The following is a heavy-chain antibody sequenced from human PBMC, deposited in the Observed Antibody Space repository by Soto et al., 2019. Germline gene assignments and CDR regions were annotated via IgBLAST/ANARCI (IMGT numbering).Heavy chain of an antibody. J-gene: IGHJ5*02. Sequence: QVQLQQWGAGLLKPSETLSLTCAVYGGSFSGYYWSWIRQPPGKGLEWIGEINHSGSTNYNPSLNNRVTISLDTSNNQFSLMLSSVTAADTAVYYCARVGIVVVPARGWFDPWGQGTLVTVSS. CDR1: GGSFSGYY. CDR2: INHSGST. D-gene: IGHD2-2*01. V-gene: IGHV4-34*01. CDR3: ARVGIVVVPARGWFDP.